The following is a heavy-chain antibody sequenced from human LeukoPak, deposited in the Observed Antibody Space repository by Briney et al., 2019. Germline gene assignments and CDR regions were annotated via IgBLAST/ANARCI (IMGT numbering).Heavy chain of an antibody. CDR1: GVSISSYH. CDR2: IHTSGTT. Sequence: PSETLSLTCIVSGVSISSYHWSWIRQPAAKGLEWIGRIHTSGTTNYNPSLESRVTMSGDTSKSQFSLNLKSVTAADTAVYYCARDGYYDSSGFSYFDDWGQGTLVTVSA. V-gene: IGHV4-4*07. J-gene: IGHJ4*02. D-gene: IGHD3-22*01. CDR3: ARDGYYDSSGFSYFDD.